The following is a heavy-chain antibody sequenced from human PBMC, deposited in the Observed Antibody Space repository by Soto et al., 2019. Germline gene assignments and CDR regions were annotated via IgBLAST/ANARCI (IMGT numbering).Heavy chain of an antibody. CDR1: GGTFSSYT. CDR3: ATRRGDGYNDY. J-gene: IGHJ4*02. Sequence: QVQLVQSGAEVKKPGSSVKVSCKASGGTFSSYTISWVRQAPGQGLEWMGRIIPILGITNYAQKFQGRVTITADKSTSTAYMELCSLRSEDTAVYYSATRRGDGYNDYWGQGTLVTVSS. D-gene: IGHD3-10*01. V-gene: IGHV1-69*02. CDR2: IIPILGIT.